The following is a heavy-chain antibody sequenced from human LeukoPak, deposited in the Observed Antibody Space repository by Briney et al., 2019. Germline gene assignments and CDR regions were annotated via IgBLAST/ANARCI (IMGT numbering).Heavy chain of an antibody. CDR3: SRGLSDVY. CDR1: GGSFCGYY. CDR2: INHSGIT. J-gene: IGHJ4*02. V-gene: IGHV4-34*01. Sequence: SETLSLTCGVYGGSFCGYYWTWIREPPGKGLEWIGEINHSGITNYNPSLKSRVTISIDTSKSQFSLKLNSVTAADTAVYYCSRGLSDVYWGQGTLVTVSS.